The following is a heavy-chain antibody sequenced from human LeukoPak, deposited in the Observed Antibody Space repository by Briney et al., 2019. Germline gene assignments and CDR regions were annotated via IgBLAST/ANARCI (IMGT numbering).Heavy chain of an antibody. CDR2: INPNSGNT. V-gene: IGHV1-8*02. CDR3: ATKTGRWELPSFDY. Sequence: GASVKVSCKASGYTFTDYYIHWVRQAPGQGLEWMGWINPNSGNTGYAQKFQGRVTMTEDTSTDTAYMELSSLRSEDTAVYYCATKTGRWELPSFDYWGQGTLVTVSS. J-gene: IGHJ4*02. D-gene: IGHD1-26*01. CDR1: GYTFTDYY.